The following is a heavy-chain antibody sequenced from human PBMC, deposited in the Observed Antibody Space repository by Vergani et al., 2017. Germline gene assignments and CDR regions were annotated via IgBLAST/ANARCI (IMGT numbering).Heavy chain of an antibody. J-gene: IGHJ4*02. CDR3: ARGIGYCSNTSCYPTPLFDY. D-gene: IGHD2-2*01. CDR2: INPNSGGT. Sequence: QVQLVQSGAEVKKPGASVKVSCKASGYTFTGYYMHWVRQAPGQGLEWMGWINPNSGGTNYAQKFQGRVTMTRDTSISTAYMELSRLRSDDTAVYYCARGIGYCSNTSCYPTPLFDYWGQGTLVTVSS. CDR1: GYTFTGYY. V-gene: IGHV1-2*02.